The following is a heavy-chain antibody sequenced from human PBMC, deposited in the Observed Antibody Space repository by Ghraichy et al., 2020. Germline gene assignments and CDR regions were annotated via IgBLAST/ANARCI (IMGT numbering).Heavy chain of an antibody. J-gene: IGHJ4*02. D-gene: IGHD3-22*01. V-gene: IGHV4-39*01. CDR1: GGSISSSSYY. Sequence: SETLSLTCTVSGGSISSSSYYWGWIRQPPGKGLEWIGSIYYSGSTYYNPSLKSRVTISVDTSKNQFSLKLSSVTAADTAVYYCARHYPHYYDSSGPFDYWGQGTLVTVSS. CDR3: ARHYPHYYDSSGPFDY. CDR2: IYYSGST.